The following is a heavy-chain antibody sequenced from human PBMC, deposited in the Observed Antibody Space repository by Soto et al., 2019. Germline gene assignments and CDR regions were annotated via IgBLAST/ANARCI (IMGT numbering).Heavy chain of an antibody. CDR1: CGSISSYY. Sequence: SETLSLTCTVSCGSISSYYWSWIRQPPGKGLEWIGYIYYSGSTNYNPSLKSRVTISVDTSKNQFSLKLSSVTAADTAVYYCARVPDYFDYWGQGTLVTVSS. J-gene: IGHJ4*02. CDR2: IYYSGST. CDR3: ARVPDYFDY. V-gene: IGHV4-59*01.